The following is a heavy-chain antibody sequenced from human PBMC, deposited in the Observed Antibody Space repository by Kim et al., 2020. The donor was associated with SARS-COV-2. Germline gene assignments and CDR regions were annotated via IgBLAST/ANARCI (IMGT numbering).Heavy chain of an antibody. V-gene: IGHV3-23*01. Sequence: GRFTISRDNSKNTLYLQMNSLRAEDTAVYYCAKDTAITMVRGVMGEYFQHWGQGTLVTVSS. CDR3: AKDTAITMVRGVMGEYFQH. J-gene: IGHJ1*01. D-gene: IGHD3-10*01.